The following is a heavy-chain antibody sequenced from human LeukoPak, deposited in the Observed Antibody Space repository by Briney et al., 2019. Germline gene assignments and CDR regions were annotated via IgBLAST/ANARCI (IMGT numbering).Heavy chain of an antibody. D-gene: IGHD3-10*01. J-gene: IGHJ3*02. Sequence: GGSLRLSCAASGFTFSSYAMHWVRQAPGKGLEWVAVISYDGSNKYYADSVKGRFTISRDNSKNTLYLQMNSLRAEDSAVYYCARVSVSDAFDIWGQGTMVTVSS. CDR2: ISYDGSNK. V-gene: IGHV3-30-3*01. CDR3: ARVSVSDAFDI. CDR1: GFTFSSYA.